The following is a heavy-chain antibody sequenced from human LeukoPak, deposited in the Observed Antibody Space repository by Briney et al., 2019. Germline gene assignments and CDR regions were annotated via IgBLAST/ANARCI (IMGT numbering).Heavy chain of an antibody. CDR2: ISAYKGNT. J-gene: IGHJ3*02. CDR3: ARDPGGYYYDTSGYYKGDAFDI. V-gene: IGHV1-18*01. D-gene: IGHD3-22*01. Sequence: GASVKVSCKASGYIFITYGMNWVRQAPGQGPEWMGWISAYKGNTNYAQKFQGRITMTTDTSTRTAYMELRSLRSDDTAVYYCARDPGGYYYDTSGYYKGDAFDIWGQGTMVTVSS. CDR1: GYIFITYG.